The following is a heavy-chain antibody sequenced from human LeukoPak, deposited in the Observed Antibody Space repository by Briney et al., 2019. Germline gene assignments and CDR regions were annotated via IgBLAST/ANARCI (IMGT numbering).Heavy chain of an antibody. CDR1: AYRFTNYW. V-gene: IGHV5-51*01. D-gene: IGHD3-16*01. CDR3: ARLLSQSHYYYTGLDV. J-gene: IGHJ6*02. Sequence: GESLKISCQGSAYRFTNYWITWVRQMPGKGLEWMGIIYPGDSDTRYSPSFQGQVTISADKSITTAYLQWSSLKASDTAMYYCARLLSQSHYYYTGLDVWGQGTMVTVSS. CDR2: IYPGDSDT.